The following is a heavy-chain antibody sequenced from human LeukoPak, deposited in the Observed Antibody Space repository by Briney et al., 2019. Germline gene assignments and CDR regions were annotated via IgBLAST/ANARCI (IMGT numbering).Heavy chain of an antibody. J-gene: IGHJ4*02. Sequence: TASETLSLTCTVSSGSISSYYWSWIRQPPGKGLEWIGYICYSGSTNYNPSLKSRVTISVDTSKNQFSLKLSSVTAADTAVYYCASLTRRAGTISGWGQGTLVTVPS. CDR2: ICYSGST. D-gene: IGHD1-1*01. V-gene: IGHV4-59*01. CDR3: ASLTRRAGTISG. CDR1: SGSISSYY.